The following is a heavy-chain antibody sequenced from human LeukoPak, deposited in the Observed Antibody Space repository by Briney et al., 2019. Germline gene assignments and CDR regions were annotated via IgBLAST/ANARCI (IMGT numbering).Heavy chain of an antibody. CDR3: AKDISLSGISSTVPDY. J-gene: IGHJ4*02. Sequence: GGSLRLSCAASGFTFRNYAISWVRQAPGKGLGWVSSISASGGSTYYADSVKGRFTISRDNSKGTLCLQMNSLRAEDTAVYYCAKDISLSGISSTVPDYWGQGTLVTVSS. V-gene: IGHV3-23*01. D-gene: IGHD4-11*01. CDR1: GFTFRNYA. CDR2: ISASGGST.